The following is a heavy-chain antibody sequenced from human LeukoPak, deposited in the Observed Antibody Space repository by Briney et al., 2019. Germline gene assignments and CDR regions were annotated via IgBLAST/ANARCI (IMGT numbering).Heavy chain of an antibody. J-gene: IGHJ4*02. D-gene: IGHD1-7*01. CDR1: GGSFSGYY. CDR3: ARFPTGTTV. V-gene: IGHV4-34*01. Sequence: PSETLSLTCAVYGGSFSGYYWSWIRQPPGKGLEWIGEINHSGSTNYNPSLKSRVTISVDTSKNQFSLKLSSVTAADTAVYYCARFPTGTTVWGQGTLVTVSS. CDR2: INHSGST.